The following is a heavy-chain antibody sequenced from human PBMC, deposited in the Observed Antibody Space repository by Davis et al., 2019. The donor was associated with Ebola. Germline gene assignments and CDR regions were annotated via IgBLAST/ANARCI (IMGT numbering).Heavy chain of an antibody. Sequence: GSLTPSCKPSAYTFTNYWIGWVRQMPGNGLEWMGTTYPGHSDTRYSPSFLGQVIFSADKSISTAYLQWSSLKASDTATYYCARAPYYYDVSGFYVDFWGQGTLVTVSS. V-gene: IGHV5-51*01. J-gene: IGHJ4*02. CDR3: ARAPYYYDVSGFYVDF. CDR1: AYTFTNYW. CDR2: TYPGHSDT. D-gene: IGHD3-22*01.